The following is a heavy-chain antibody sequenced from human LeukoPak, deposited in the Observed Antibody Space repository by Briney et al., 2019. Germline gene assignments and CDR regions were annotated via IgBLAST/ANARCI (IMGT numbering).Heavy chain of an antibody. J-gene: IGHJ4*02. CDR2: VIPIFGTA. CDR3: ARGTMVRGVIEAVDY. D-gene: IGHD3-10*01. V-gene: IGHV1-69*13. CDR1: GGTFSSYA. Sequence: SVKVSCKASGGTFSSYAISWVRQAPGQGLEWMGGVIPIFGTANYAQKFQGRVTITADESTSTAYMELSSLRSEDTAVYYCARGTMVRGVIEAVDYWGQGTLVTVSS.